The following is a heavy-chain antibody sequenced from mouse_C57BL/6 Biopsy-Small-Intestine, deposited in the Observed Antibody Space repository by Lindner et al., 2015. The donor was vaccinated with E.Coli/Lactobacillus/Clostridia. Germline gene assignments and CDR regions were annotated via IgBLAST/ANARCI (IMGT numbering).Heavy chain of an antibody. CDR3: ARSSSGYCDY. CDR1: GYTFTTYT. Sequence: VQLQESGAELARPGASVRMSCKASGYTFTTYTIHWVKQRPGQGLEWIGYINPSSGYTKYNQKFKDKATLTADKSSSTAYMQLSSLTSEDSAVYYCARSSSGYCDYWGQGTTLTVSS. CDR2: INPSSGYT. V-gene: IGHV1-4*01. D-gene: IGHD3-2*02. J-gene: IGHJ2*01.